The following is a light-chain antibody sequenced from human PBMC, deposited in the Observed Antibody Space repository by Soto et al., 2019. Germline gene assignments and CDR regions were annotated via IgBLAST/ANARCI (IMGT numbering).Light chain of an antibody. CDR1: QTVRNNY. V-gene: IGKV3-20*01. Sequence: EFVLTQSPGTLSLSPGERATLSCRASQTVRNNYLAWYQQKPGQAPRLLIYDASSRATGIPDRFSGGGSGTDFTFTISRLEPEDFATYYCQQAYSFPITFGQGTRLEIK. CDR3: QQAYSFPIT. CDR2: DAS. J-gene: IGKJ5*01.